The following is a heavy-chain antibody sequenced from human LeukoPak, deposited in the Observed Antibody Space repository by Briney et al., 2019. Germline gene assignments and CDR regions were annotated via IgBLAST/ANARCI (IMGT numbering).Heavy chain of an antibody. CDR1: GFTFSSYG. Sequence: GGTLRLSCAASGFTFSSYGMSWVRQAPGKGLEWVSAISGSGGSTYYADSVKGRFTISRDNSKNTLYLQMNSLRAEDTAVYYCAKSYWTAATGYYFDFWGQGTLVTVSS. CDR3: AKSYWTAATGYYFDF. V-gene: IGHV3-23*01. J-gene: IGHJ4*02. D-gene: IGHD6-13*01. CDR2: ISGSGGST.